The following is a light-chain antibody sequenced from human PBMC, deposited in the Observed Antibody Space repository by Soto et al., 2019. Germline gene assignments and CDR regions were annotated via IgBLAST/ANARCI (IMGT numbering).Light chain of an antibody. J-gene: IGLJ1*01. CDR3: QVWDITSDHYV. Sequence: SYELAQPPSVSVAPGQTARMTSGGDNIGDKSVHWYQQKPGQAPLLVVYDDSDRPSGIPERFSGSNSENTATLTISRVEVGDEADYFWQVWDITSDHYVFGTGTKLTVL. CDR2: DDS. CDR1: NIGDKS. V-gene: IGLV3-21*02.